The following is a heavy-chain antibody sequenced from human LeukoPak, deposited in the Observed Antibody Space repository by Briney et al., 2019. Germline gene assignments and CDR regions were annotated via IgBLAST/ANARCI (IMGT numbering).Heavy chain of an antibody. CDR2: ISSSGSNI. CDR1: GFAFSRYE. Sequence: PGGSLRLSCAASGFAFSRYEMNWVRQAPGKGLEWVSDISSSGSNIYYADSVKGRFTISRDNAKNSLYLQMNSLRAEDTAVYYCARVYIVRSRPGMHAWGEGAPVTVS. J-gene: IGHJ6*01. CDR3: ARVYIVRSRPGMHA. V-gene: IGHV3-48*03. D-gene: IGHD5-12*01.